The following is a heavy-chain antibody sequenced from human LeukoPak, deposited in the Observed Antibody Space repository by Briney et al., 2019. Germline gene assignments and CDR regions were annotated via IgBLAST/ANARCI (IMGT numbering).Heavy chain of an antibody. Sequence: GASVKVSCKASGGTFSSYAISWVRQAPGQGLEWMGGIIPIFGTANYAQKFQGRVTITTDESTSTAYMELSSLRSEDTAVYYCASPSGRPPYYYDSKGRALDIWGQGTMVTVSS. CDR3: ASPSGRPPYYYDSKGRALDI. J-gene: IGHJ3*02. CDR2: IIPIFGTA. D-gene: IGHD3-22*01. CDR1: GGTFSSYA. V-gene: IGHV1-69*05.